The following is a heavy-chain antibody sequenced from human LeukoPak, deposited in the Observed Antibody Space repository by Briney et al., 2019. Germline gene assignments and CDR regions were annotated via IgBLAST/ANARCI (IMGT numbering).Heavy chain of an antibody. CDR3: ARPPYYDSSGYQFDP. V-gene: IGHV4-34*01. Sequence: KTSETLSLTCAVYGGSFSGYYWSWIRQPPGKGLEWIGEINHSGSTNYNPSLKSRVTISVDTSKNQFSLKLSSVTAADTAVYYCARPPYYDSSGYQFDPWGQGTLVTVSS. J-gene: IGHJ5*02. CDR1: GGSFSGYY. CDR2: INHSGST. D-gene: IGHD3-22*01.